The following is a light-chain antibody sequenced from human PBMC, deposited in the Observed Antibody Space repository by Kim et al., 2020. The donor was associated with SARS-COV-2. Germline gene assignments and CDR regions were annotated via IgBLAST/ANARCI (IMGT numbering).Light chain of an antibody. CDR3: QSFDEEPLP. J-gene: IGKJ4*01. Sequence: ASVRDTVTITCRASQGIREFLASYQQKPGKATDHLIHDASTLRSGVTSRFRGSGSDTHFTLTITSLQPEDVGTYYCQSFDEEPLPFGGGTKVDIK. CDR1: QGIREF. CDR2: DAS. V-gene: IGKV1-27*01.